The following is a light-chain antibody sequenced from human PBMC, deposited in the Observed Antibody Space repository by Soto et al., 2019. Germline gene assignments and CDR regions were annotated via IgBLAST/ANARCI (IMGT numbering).Light chain of an antibody. CDR2: WAS. Sequence: DIVMTQSPDSLAVSLGERATINCKSSQSVLYSSNNKNYLTWYQQKPGQPPKLLIYWASTRESAVPDRFSGRGSGTDSTLTITRPQAEYVPVYHCQEYYSTPPTFGQGTKVAIK. CDR1: QSVLYSSNNKNY. J-gene: IGKJ1*01. V-gene: IGKV4-1*01. CDR3: QEYYSTPPT.